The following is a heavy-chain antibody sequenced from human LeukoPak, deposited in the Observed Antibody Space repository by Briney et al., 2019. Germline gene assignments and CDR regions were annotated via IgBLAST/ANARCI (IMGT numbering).Heavy chain of an antibody. V-gene: IGHV3-23*01. J-gene: IGHJ4*02. Sequence: GGSLRLSCAASGFTITNYAMSWVRQGPGKGLEWVSGLITSPRYADSVRGRFTVSRDHSTNTLYLQMNRLRAEDTAVYYCARGEVAVQYYFESWGQGTLVTVSS. CDR3: ARGEVAVQYYFES. D-gene: IGHD3-22*01. CDR1: GFTITNYA. CDR2: LITSPR.